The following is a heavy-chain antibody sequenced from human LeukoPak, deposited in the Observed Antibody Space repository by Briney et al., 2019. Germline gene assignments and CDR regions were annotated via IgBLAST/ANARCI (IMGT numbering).Heavy chain of an antibody. CDR2: INPNSGDT. J-gene: IGHJ4*02. V-gene: IGHV1-2*02. Sequence: ASVKVSCKASGYTFTGYYMHWVRQAPGQGLEWMGWINPNSGDTHYAQKFQGRVTMTRDTSISTAYMELSRLRSDDTAVYYCARDQGRGYSYGLYYFDYWGQETLVTVSS. CDR1: GYTFTGYY. D-gene: IGHD5-18*01. CDR3: ARDQGRGYSYGLYYFDY.